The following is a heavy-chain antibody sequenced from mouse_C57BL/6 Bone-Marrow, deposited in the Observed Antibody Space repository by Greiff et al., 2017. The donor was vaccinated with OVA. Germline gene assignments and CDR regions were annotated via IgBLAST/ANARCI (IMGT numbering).Heavy chain of an antibody. V-gene: IGHV5-4*01. CDR3: SRDCHDCSSLLGV. CDR2: ISDGGSYT. CDR1: GFTFSSYA. Sequence: EVQRVESGGGLVKPGGSLKLSCAASGFTFSSYAMSWVRQTPEKRLEWVATISDGGSYTYYPDNVKGRFTISRDNAKNNLYLQMSHLKSDDTAMYYWSRDCHDCSSLLGVWGTGTTVTVSS. J-gene: IGHJ1*03. D-gene: IGHD1-1*01.